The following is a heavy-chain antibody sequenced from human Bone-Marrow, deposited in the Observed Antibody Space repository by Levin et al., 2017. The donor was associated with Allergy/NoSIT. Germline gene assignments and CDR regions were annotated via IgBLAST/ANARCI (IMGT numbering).Heavy chain of an antibody. CDR3: ARDGQSPAPYSFDI. CDR2: IWSDGSNK. D-gene: IGHD3-16*01. CDR1: GFTFSGHA. J-gene: IGHJ3*02. V-gene: IGHV3-33*01. Sequence: PGGSLRLSCGASGFTFSGHAMHWVRQAPGKGLEWVAQIWSDGSNKYYADTVKGRFTISRDNSKNTVSLQMNSLRAEDTAVYYCARDGQSPAPYSFDIWGQGTMVTVSS.